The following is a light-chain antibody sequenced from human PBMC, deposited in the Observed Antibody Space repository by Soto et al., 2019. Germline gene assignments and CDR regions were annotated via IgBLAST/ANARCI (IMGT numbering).Light chain of an antibody. CDR1: QSVDTC. Sequence: DIQMTQSPSTLSASVGDRVTITCRASQSVDTCLAWYQQKPGKAPHILIYKASSLETGVPSRLSGSGSVTEFTLTISSLQPDDFATYYCQQFYRYPWTIGQGTKVEIK. V-gene: IGKV1-5*03. CDR2: KAS. J-gene: IGKJ1*01. CDR3: QQFYRYPWT.